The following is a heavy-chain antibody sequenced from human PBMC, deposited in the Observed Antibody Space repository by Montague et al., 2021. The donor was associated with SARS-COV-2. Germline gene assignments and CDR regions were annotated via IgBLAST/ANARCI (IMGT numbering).Heavy chain of an antibody. D-gene: IGHD3-22*01. V-gene: IGHV4-59*01. CDR1: GFSISSGYY. Sequence: SETLSLTCSVSGFSISSGYYWGWIRQSPGKGLEWIGYMSYSGSATYDPSLESRVAISRDTSKNQFSLTLIPATAADTAIYYCARTSDPSNFDSTGYYGAFDVWGQGTTVIVSS. CDR3: ARTSDPSNFDSTGYYGAFDV. CDR2: MSYSGSA. J-gene: IGHJ3*01.